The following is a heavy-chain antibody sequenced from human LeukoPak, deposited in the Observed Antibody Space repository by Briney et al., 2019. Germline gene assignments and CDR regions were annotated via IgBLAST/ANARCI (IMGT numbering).Heavy chain of an antibody. V-gene: IGHV3-7*01. CDR2: IKEDGSET. Sequence: GGSLRLSCAASGFTFSTYWMCWVRQAPGKGLEWVASIKEDGSETNYVESVKGRFFISRDNAKNSQRLQMNSLRVEDSAVYYCARCEGFYDYFSGNPTYYFYMDVWGKGTTATVSS. D-gene: IGHD3-16*01. J-gene: IGHJ6*03. CDR1: GFTFSTYW. CDR3: ARCEGFYDYFSGNPTYYFYMDV.